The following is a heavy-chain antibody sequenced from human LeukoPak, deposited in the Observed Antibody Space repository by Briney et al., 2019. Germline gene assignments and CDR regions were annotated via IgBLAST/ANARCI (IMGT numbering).Heavy chain of an antibody. Sequence: SETLSLTCAVYGGSFSGYYWSWIRQPPGKGLEWIGEINHSGSTNYNPSLKSRVTISVDTSKNQFSLKLSSVTAADKAVYYCARANGSYFDYWGQGTLVTVSS. CDR2: INHSGST. J-gene: IGHJ4*02. D-gene: IGHD1-26*01. V-gene: IGHV4-34*01. CDR1: GGSFSGYY. CDR3: ARANGSYFDY.